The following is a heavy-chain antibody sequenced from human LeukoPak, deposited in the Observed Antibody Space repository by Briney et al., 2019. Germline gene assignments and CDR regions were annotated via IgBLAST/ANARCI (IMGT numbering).Heavy chain of an antibody. J-gene: IGHJ6*02. V-gene: IGHV4-30-4*01. Sequence: SQTLSLTCTVSGGSISSGDYYWSWIRQPPGKGLEWIGYIYYSGSTYYNPSLKSRVTISVDTSKNQFSLKLSSVTAADTAVYYCARDNPGDYYYYYGMDVWGQGTTVTVSS. D-gene: IGHD1-14*01. CDR3: ARDNPGDYYYYYGMDV. CDR1: GGSISSGDYY. CDR2: IYYSGST.